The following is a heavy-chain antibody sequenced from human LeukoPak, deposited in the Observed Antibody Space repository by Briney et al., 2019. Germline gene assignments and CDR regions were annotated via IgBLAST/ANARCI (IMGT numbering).Heavy chain of an antibody. V-gene: IGHV1-3*01. J-gene: IGHJ4*02. Sequence: ASVKVSCKASGYTFTSYAMHWVRQAPGQRLEWMGWVNAGNSNTKYSQKFQGRVTITRDTSASTAYMELSSLRSEDTAVYYCARAVSSGWYYFHFDYRGQGTLVTVSS. D-gene: IGHD6-19*01. CDR2: VNAGNSNT. CDR3: ARAVSSGWYYFHFDY. CDR1: GYTFTSYA.